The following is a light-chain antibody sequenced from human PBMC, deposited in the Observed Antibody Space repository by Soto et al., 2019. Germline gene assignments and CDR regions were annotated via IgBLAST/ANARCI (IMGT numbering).Light chain of an antibody. CDR2: DAS. V-gene: IGKV3-11*01. CDR1: QSVSSY. CDR3: QQRSNWPIN. Sequence: EIVFTHSPSTLSLSPVERATLSFMASQSVSSYLAWYQQKPGQAPRLLIYDASNRATGIPARFSGSGSGTDFTLTISSLEPEDFAVYYCQQRSNWPINFGQGTRLEIK. J-gene: IGKJ5*01.